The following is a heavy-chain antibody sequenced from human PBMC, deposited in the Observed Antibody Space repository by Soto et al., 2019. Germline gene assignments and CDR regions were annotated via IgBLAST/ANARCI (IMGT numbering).Heavy chain of an antibody. CDR3: ARGRRVSGSWFDP. D-gene: IGHD3-10*01. V-gene: IGHV4-59*01. CDR2: IYYSGST. CDR1: GGSISSYY. J-gene: IGHJ5*02. Sequence: SETLSLTCTVSGGSISSYYWSWIRQPPGKGLGWIGYIYYSGSTNYNPSLKSRVTISVDTSKNQFSLKLSSVTAADTAVYYCARGRRVSGSWFDPCGQRTLVTVSS.